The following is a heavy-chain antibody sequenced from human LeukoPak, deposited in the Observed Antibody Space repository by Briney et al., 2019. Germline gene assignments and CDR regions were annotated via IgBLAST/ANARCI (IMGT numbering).Heavy chain of an antibody. CDR3: AKRDSAGSGTGKYYFDY. J-gene: IGHJ4*02. V-gene: IGHV3-23*03. D-gene: IGHD6-13*01. Sequence: PGGSLRLSCTASGFTFSNYAMSWVRQAPGKGLEWVSVIYSGGSTYYADSVKGRFTISRDNSKNTLYLQMNSLRAEDTAVYYCAKRDSAGSGTGKYYFDYWGQGTLVTVSS. CDR2: IYSGGST. CDR1: GFTFSNYA.